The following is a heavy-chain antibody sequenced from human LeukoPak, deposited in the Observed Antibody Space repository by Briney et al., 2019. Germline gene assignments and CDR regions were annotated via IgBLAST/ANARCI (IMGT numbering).Heavy chain of an antibody. J-gene: IGHJ4*02. CDR2: ISYDGSNK. CDR3: AKSLYSSTSCHDY. D-gene: IGHD2-2*01. Sequence: RTGGSLRLFCAASGFTFSSYGMHWVRQAPGKGLEWVAVISYDGSNKDYADSVKGRFTISRDNSKKTLYLQMNSLRAEDTAVYYCAKSLYSSTSCHDYWGQGTLVTVSS. V-gene: IGHV3-30*18. CDR1: GFTFSSYG.